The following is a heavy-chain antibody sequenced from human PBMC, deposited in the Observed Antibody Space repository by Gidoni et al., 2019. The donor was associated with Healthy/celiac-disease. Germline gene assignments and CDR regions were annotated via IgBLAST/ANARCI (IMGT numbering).Heavy chain of an antibody. CDR1: GFSLSTSGVG. J-gene: IGHJ6*02. V-gene: IGHV2-5*02. Sequence: QITLKESGPTLVKPTQTLTLTCTFSGFSLSTSGVGVGWIRQPPGKALEWLALIYWDDDKRYSPSLKSRLTITKDTSKNQVVLTMTNMDPVDTATYYCAHSFGYCSGGSCAERGLDYYYYYGMDVWGQGTTVTVSS. CDR2: IYWDDDK. D-gene: IGHD2-15*01. CDR3: AHSFGYCSGGSCAERGLDYYYYYGMDV.